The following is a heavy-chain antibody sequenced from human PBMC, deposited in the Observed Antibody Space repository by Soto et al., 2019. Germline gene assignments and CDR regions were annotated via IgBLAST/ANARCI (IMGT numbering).Heavy chain of an antibody. J-gene: IGHJ4*02. V-gene: IGHV4-59*01. D-gene: IGHD2-15*01. CDR3: ARLILSGVQYSFDY. Sequence: SETLSLTCTVSGGSISSYYWSWIRQPPGKGLEWIGYIYYSGSTNYNPSLKSRVTISVDTSKNQFSLKLSSVTAADTAVYYCARLILSGVQYSFDYWGQGTLVTVSS. CDR1: GGSISSYY. CDR2: IYYSGST.